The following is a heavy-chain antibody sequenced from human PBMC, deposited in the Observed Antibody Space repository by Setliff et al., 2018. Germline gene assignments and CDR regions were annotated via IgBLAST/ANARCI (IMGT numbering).Heavy chain of an antibody. CDR2: IIPLSETT. J-gene: IGHJ6*02. V-gene: IGHV1-69*13. CDR1: GGTFSSYA. D-gene: IGHD2-2*02. CDR3: ARDSRGLVPAAIEGSYYYYGMDV. Sequence: SVKVSCKASGGTFSSYAISWVRQAPGQGLEWMGRIIPLSETTNYVEKFQGRVTITADESTSTAYMELSSLRSEDTAVYYCARDSRGLVPAAIEGSYYYYGMDVWGQGTTVTVSS.